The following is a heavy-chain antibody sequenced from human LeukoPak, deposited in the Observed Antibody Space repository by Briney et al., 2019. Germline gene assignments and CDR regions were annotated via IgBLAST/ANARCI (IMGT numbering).Heavy chain of an antibody. V-gene: IGHV3-21*01. D-gene: IGHD6-25*01. CDR1: GFTFSSYS. CDR3: ARVAQRAAVTFWIDA. J-gene: IGHJ5*02. Sequence: GGSLRLSCAASGFTFSSYSMNWVRQAPGKGLEWVSSISSSSSYIYYADSVKGRFTISRDNAKNSLYLQMNSLRAEDTAVYYCARVAQRAAVTFWIDAWGQGTLVTVAS. CDR2: ISSSSSYI.